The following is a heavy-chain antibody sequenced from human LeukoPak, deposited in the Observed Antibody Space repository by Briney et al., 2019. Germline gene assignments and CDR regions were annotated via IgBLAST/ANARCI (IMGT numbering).Heavy chain of an antibody. D-gene: IGHD2-21*01. CDR3: ARGIDPSPNDVFDI. CDR1: RFTFSIYA. V-gene: IGHV3-30*04. Sequence: PGGSLRLSCAASRFTFSIYAMHWVRQAPGKGLEWVAVISYDGSRKYYADSVKGRFTISRDNSKNTLYLQMNRLRAEDTAEYYCARGIDPSPNDVFDIWGQGTMVTVSS. CDR2: ISYDGSRK. J-gene: IGHJ3*02.